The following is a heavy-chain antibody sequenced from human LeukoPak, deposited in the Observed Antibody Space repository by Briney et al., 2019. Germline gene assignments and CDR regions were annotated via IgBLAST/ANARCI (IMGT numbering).Heavy chain of an antibody. Sequence: GGSLRLSCTASGVTLSSYAMSWARQAPGKGLEWVSGISSSGSGGNTYYADSVRGRFTISRDNSKSTLYLQMNSLRADDTAVYYCVRESPARHFDFDYWGQGALVTVSS. J-gene: IGHJ4*02. CDR2: ISSSGSGGNT. D-gene: IGHD6-6*01. V-gene: IGHV3-23*01. CDR1: GVTLSSYA. CDR3: VRESPARHFDFDY.